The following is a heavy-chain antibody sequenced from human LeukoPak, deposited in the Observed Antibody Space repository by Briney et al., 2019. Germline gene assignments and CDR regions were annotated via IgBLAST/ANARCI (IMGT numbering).Heavy chain of an antibody. CDR3: AKNPSITIFGVVIPTGYFDY. Sequence: GGSLRLSCAASGFTFSSYAMSWVRQAPGKGLEWVSAISGSGGSTYYADSVKGRFTISRDNSKNTLYLQMNSLRAEDTAVYYCAKNPSITIFGVVIPTGYFDYWGQGTLVTVSS. V-gene: IGHV3-23*01. J-gene: IGHJ4*02. CDR1: GFTFSSYA. D-gene: IGHD3-3*01. CDR2: ISGSGGST.